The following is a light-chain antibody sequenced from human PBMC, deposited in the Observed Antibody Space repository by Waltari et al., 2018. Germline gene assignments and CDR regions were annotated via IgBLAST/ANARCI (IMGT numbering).Light chain of an antibody. V-gene: IGLV2-11*01. CDR2: DVS. J-gene: IGLJ3*02. CDR3: CSYAGSYTWL. Sequence: QSALTQPRSVSGSPGQSVAISCTGTSDDVGGYRFVSWYQHQPGKAPKLIIYDVSERPSGFSDRFSGSKSGNTASLTISRLQAEDESDYYCCSYAGSYTWLFGGGTKLTVL. CDR1: SDDVGGYRF.